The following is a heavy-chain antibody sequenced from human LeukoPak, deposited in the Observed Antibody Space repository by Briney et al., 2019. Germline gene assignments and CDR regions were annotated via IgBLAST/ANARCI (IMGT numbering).Heavy chain of an antibody. D-gene: IGHD3-9*01. CDR2: IIPIFGTA. CDR3: ARADWVAKPSFDI. Sequence: ASVKVSCKASGGTFSSYAISWVRQAPGQGLEWMGGIIPIFGTANYAQKFQGRVTITADESTSTAYMELSSLRSEDTAVCYCARADWVAKPSFDIWGQGTMVTVSS. J-gene: IGHJ3*02. CDR1: GGTFSSYA. V-gene: IGHV1-69*13.